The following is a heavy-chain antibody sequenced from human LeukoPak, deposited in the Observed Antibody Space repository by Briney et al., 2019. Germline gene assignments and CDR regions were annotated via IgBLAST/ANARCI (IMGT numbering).Heavy chain of an antibody. V-gene: IGHV4-59*13. CDR1: GASISDYY. Sequence: SETLSLPCTVSGASISDYYWSWIRQPPGKGLEWIGYIHYSGSTNYNPALKGRVTMSVDTSKNQFSLKLSSVTAADTAVYYCARAKAAAGIDYFDYWGRGTLVTVSS. CDR2: IHYSGST. J-gene: IGHJ4*02. CDR3: ARAKAAAGIDYFDY. D-gene: IGHD6-13*01.